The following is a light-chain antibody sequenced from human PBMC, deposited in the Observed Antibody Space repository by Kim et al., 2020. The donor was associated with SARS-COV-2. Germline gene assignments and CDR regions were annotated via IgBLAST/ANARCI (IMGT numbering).Light chain of an antibody. CDR2: YDS. V-gene: IGLV3-21*04. Sequence: SYGLTQPPSVSVAPGKTARITCGGNNIGSERVHWYQQKPGQAPVLVIYYDSDRPSGIPERFSGSNSGNTATLTISRVEAGDEADYYCQVWDSSSDHVVFG. CDR3: QVWDSSSDHVV. J-gene: IGLJ2*01. CDR1: NIGSER.